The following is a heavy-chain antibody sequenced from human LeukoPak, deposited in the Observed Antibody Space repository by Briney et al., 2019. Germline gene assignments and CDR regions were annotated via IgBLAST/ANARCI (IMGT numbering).Heavy chain of an antibody. Sequence: ASVKASCKASGYTFTSYYMHWVRQAPGQGLEWMGIINPSGGSTSYAQKFQGRVTMTRDTSTSTVYMELSSLRSEDTAVYYCARAELVGATFLPYAFDIWGQGTMVTVSS. CDR1: GYTFTSYY. J-gene: IGHJ3*02. D-gene: IGHD1-26*01. CDR3: ARAELVGATFLPYAFDI. CDR2: INPSGGST. V-gene: IGHV1-46*01.